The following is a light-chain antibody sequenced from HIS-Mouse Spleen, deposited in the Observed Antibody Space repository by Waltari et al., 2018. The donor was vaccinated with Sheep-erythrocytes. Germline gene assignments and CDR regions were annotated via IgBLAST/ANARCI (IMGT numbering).Light chain of an antibody. CDR2: AAS. J-gene: IGKJ2*01. Sequence: AIQMTQSPSSLSASVGDRAPITCRANQGIRNDLGWYQQKPGKAPKLLIYAASSLQSGVPSRFSGSGSGTDFTLTISSLQPEDFATYYCLQDYNYPYTFGQGTKLEIK. V-gene: IGKV1-6*01. CDR3: LQDYNYPYT. CDR1: QGIRND.